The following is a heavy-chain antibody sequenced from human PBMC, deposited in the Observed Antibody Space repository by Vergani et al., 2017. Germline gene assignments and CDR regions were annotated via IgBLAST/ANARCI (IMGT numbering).Heavy chain of an antibody. CDR3: VNGYYYDQSGLANFDY. CDR1: GLMFNNYG. CDR2: ISSDGSNK. J-gene: IGHJ4*02. V-gene: IGHV3-30*18. Sequence: QVQLVESGGGVVQPGRSLRLSCETSGLMFNNYGMHWVRQAPGKGLEWVAVISSDGSNKHYADSVKGRFTISRDNSQNTLYLQMDSLTAEDTAIYFCVNGYYYDQSGLANFDYWGQGTLVTVSS. D-gene: IGHD3-22*01.